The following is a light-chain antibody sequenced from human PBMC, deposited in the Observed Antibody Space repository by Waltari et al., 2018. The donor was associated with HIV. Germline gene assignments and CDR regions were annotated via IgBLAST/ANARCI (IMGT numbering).Light chain of an antibody. V-gene: IGLV3-10*01. CDR2: EDS. J-gene: IGLJ3*02. CDR3: YSTDSSGNHRV. CDR1: ALPKKY. Sequence: SYELTQPPSVSVSPGQTARITCSGDALPKKYAYWYQQKSGQDPVPVIYEDSKRPSGVPERVSGSSSGTMATLTISGAQVEDEADYYCYSTDSSGNHRVFGGGTKLTVL.